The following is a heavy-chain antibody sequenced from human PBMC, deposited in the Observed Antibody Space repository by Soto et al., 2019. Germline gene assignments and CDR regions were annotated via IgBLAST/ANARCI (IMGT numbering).Heavy chain of an antibody. Sequence: EVQLLESGGGRVQPGGSLRLSCEVSGFTFSSYAMNWVRQAPGKGLEWVSAISTGGGTTYYADSVKGRFTISRDNSKNTLYLQMNDLRAVDTALYYCAKAYASATGYALDVWGHGTMVTVSS. CDR2: ISTGGGTT. J-gene: IGHJ3*01. CDR3: AKAYASATGYALDV. D-gene: IGHD3-16*01. V-gene: IGHV3-23*01. CDR1: GFTFSSYA.